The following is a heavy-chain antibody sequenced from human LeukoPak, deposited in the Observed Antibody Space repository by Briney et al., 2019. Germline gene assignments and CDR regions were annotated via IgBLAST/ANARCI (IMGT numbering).Heavy chain of an antibody. D-gene: IGHD6-13*01. J-gene: IGHJ4*02. Sequence: GGSLRLSCAASGFTFSSYAMSWVRQAPGKGLEWVSGISSSGGSIYNADSVKGRFTISRDNSKNTLYLQMNSLRAEDTAVYYCAKEGDSSSWYDLYDYWGQGTLVTVSS. CDR3: AKEGDSSSWYDLYDY. CDR1: GFTFSSYA. V-gene: IGHV3-23*01. CDR2: ISSSGGSI.